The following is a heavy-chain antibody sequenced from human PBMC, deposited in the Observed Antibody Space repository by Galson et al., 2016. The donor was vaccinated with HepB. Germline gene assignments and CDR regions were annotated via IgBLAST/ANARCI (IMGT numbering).Heavy chain of an antibody. CDR1: GFTFSSYG. CDR3: ARGSGESGPDY. CDR2: IWYDGSNK. V-gene: IGHV3-33*01. J-gene: IGHJ4*02. Sequence: SLRLSCAASGFTFSSYGMHWVRQAPGKGLEWVAVIWYDGSNKYYTDSVKGRFTISRDNSKNTLYPQMNSLRAEDTAVYYCARGSGESGPDYWGQGTLVTVSS. D-gene: IGHD3-10*01.